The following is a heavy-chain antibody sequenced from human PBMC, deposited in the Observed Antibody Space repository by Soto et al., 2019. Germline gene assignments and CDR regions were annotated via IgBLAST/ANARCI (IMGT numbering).Heavy chain of an antibody. CDR1: GYTFSDYY. CDR2: INANSGGT. Sequence: GASLKVSCKASGYTFSDYYMHWVRQAPGQGLEWMGWINANSGGTTYAQKFQGRVTMTRDTYISTAYMELSRLSSDDTAIYYCARLQIEVAGSNWGQGTLVTVSS. J-gene: IGHJ4*02. CDR3: ARLQIEVAGSN. D-gene: IGHD6-19*01. V-gene: IGHV1-2*02.